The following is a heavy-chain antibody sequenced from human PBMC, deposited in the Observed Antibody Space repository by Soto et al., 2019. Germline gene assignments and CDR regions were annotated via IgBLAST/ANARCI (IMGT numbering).Heavy chain of an antibody. CDR3: ARSRGSTRSFDY. V-gene: IGHV4-59*01. CDR1: GGSISTYW. Sequence: PSETLSLTCTVSGGSISTYWWSWIRQPPRKGLEWIGYTYYSGSTNYNPSLKSRVTISVDTSKNQFSLKLTSVTAADTAVYYCARSRGSTRSFDYWGQGTLVTVSS. J-gene: IGHJ4*02. D-gene: IGHD2-15*01. CDR2: TYYSGST.